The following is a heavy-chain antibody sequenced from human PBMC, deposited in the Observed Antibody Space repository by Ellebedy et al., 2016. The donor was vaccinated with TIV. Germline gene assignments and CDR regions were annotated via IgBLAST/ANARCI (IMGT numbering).Heavy chain of an antibody. CDR3: ASPFSYYYDSSGYYLGY. CDR1: GGSFSSYY. V-gene: IGHV4-39*01. CDR2: IYYSGST. J-gene: IGHJ4*02. D-gene: IGHD3-22*01. Sequence: SETLSLTXAVYGGSFSSYYWGWIRQPPGKGLEWIGSIYYSGSTYYNPSLKSRVTISVDTSKNQFSLKLSSVTAADTAVYYCASPFSYYYDSSGYYLGYWGQGTLVTVSS.